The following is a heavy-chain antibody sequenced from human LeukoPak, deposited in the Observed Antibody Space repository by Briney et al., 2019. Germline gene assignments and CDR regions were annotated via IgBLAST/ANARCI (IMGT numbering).Heavy chain of an antibody. Sequence: ASVKVSCKASGYTFTSYGISWVRQAPGQGLKWMGWISAYNGNTNYAQKLQGRVTMTTDTSTSTAYMELRSLRSDDTAVYYCARDTSDIVVVVAADYWGQGTLVTVSS. V-gene: IGHV1-18*01. CDR3: ARDTSDIVVVVAADY. J-gene: IGHJ4*02. CDR1: GYTFTSYG. D-gene: IGHD2-15*01. CDR2: ISAYNGNT.